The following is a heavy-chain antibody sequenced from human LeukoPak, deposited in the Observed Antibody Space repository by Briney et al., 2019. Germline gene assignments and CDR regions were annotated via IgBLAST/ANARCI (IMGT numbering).Heavy chain of an antibody. Sequence: GGSLRLSCASSGFTFSDYYMSSIRQAPGKGLEWVSDISSSGSTIYYADSVKGRFTISRDNAKNSLYLQMNSLRAEDTAVYYCARATNDFWSGYYIYWGQGTLVTVSS. CDR1: GFTFSDYY. V-gene: IGHV3-11*01. CDR3: ARATNDFWSGYYIY. D-gene: IGHD3-3*01. J-gene: IGHJ4*02. CDR2: ISSSGSTI.